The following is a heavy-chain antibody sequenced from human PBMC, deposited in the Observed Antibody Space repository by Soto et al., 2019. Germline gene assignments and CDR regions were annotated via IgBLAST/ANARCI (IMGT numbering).Heavy chain of an antibody. CDR2: ISGSGDST. D-gene: IGHD6-19*01. Sequence: GGPLRLSCAASGFPFPSYAMTPVPQAPGKGLEWVSAISGSGDSTYYADSVKGRFTISRDNSKNKLYLQMNSLRAEDMAVYYCAKVPGIAVTFTFDYWGQGTLVTVSS. CDR3: AKVPGIAVTFTFDY. CDR1: GFPFPSYA. J-gene: IGHJ4*02. V-gene: IGHV3-23*01.